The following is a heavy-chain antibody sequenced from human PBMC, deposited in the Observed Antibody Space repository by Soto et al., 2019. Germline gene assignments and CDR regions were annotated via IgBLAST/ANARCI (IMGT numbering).Heavy chain of an antibody. J-gene: IGHJ6*02. CDR3: ARDHGGSTWFVGIYYYFGVDV. V-gene: IGHV3-48*02. CDR2: ISGSSDTL. D-gene: IGHD6-13*01. Sequence: EVQLVESGGGLVQPGGSLRLSCAASGFTLSSYNMNWVRQAPGQGLEWVSYISGSSDTLYYADSVKGRFTISRDNAKNSLSHQMDSLRDEDTAGYYCARDHGGSTWFVGIYYYFGVDVWGQGTRVTVSS. CDR1: GFTLSSYN.